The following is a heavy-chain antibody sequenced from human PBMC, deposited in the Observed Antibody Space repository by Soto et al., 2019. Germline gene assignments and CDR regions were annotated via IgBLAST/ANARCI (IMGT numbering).Heavy chain of an antibody. D-gene: IGHD3-10*01. CDR1: GYIFTRND. Sequence: QVQLGQSGTEEKKPGASVKISCKASGYIFTRNDIHWVRQAPGQRLEWMGWMNRDTGNTRYSREFQERISFTRDTAATTAYMDLSSLRSEDTAVYYCARAVGMVALDYWGQGTLVIVSS. V-gene: IGHV1-3*05. J-gene: IGHJ4*02. CDR3: ARAVGMVALDY. CDR2: MNRDTGNT.